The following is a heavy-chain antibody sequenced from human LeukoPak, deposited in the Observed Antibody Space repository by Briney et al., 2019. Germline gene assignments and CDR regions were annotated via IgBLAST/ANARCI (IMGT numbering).Heavy chain of an antibody. CDR3: ARDREMRRFVSGPIDY. D-gene: IGHD5-24*01. CDR2: ISYDGSNK. CDR1: GFTFSSYV. J-gene: IGHJ4*02. Sequence: GRSLRLSCAASGFTFSSYVMHWVRQAPGKGLEWVAVISYDGSNKYYADSVKGRFTISRDNSKNTLYLQTNSLRAEDTAVYYCARDREMRRFVSGPIDYWGQGTLVTVSS. V-gene: IGHV3-30*04.